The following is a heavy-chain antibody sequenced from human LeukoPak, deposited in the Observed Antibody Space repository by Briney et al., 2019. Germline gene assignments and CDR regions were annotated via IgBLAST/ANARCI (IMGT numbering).Heavy chain of an antibody. CDR2: ISSTSSYI. J-gene: IGHJ4*02. D-gene: IGHD3-16*01. CDR1: GFTFSTYS. CDR3: VRRGPATGGNFDY. Sequence: EGSLRLSCAASGFTFSTYSRNWVRQAPGKGLEWVSSISSTSSYIYYADSLKGRFTISRDNSKNSLYLQMNSLRAEGTAVYYCVRRGPATGGNFDYWGQGTLVTVSS. V-gene: IGHV3-21*01.